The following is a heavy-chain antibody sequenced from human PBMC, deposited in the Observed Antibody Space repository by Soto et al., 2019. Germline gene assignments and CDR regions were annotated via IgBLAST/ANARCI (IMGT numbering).Heavy chain of an antibody. CDR1: GYTFTSYG. CDR2: INAANGDT. J-gene: IGHJ3*02. Sequence: QVQLVQSGTEVKKPGASVKVSCKASGYTFTSYGIHWVRQAPGQRLEWMGWINAANGDTKYSPKFQGRVTITRDTSASTAYMELSSLRSEDTAVYYCARGIVEMATMLAFDIWGQGTMVTVSS. D-gene: IGHD3-22*01. V-gene: IGHV1-3*01. CDR3: ARGIVEMATMLAFDI.